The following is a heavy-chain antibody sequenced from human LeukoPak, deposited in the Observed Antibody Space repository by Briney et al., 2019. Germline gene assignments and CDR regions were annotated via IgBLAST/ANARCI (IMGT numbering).Heavy chain of an antibody. V-gene: IGHV1-8*01. D-gene: IGHD2-15*01. J-gene: IGHJ4*02. CDR2: MNPNSGNT. Sequence: ASVEVSCKASGYTFTSYDINWVRQATGQGLEWMGWMNPNSGNTGYAQKFQGRVTMTRNTSISTAYMELSSLRSEDTAVYYCARVSCSGGSCYQGYWGQGTLVTVSS. CDR1: GYTFTSYD. CDR3: ARVSCSGGSCYQGY.